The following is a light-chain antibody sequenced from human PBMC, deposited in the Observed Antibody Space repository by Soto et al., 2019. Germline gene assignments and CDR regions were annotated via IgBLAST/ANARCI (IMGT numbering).Light chain of an antibody. J-gene: IGKJ1*01. CDR3: HQYDSTSSSWT. Sequence: PGGRATLSCRASQSVRSSYLAWYQQKPGQAPRLLIYAASSRATGIPDRFSGSGSGTDFTLTISRLEPEDFAVYFCHQYDSTSSSWTFGQGTTVDTK. CDR2: AAS. CDR1: QSVRSSY. V-gene: IGKV3-20*01.